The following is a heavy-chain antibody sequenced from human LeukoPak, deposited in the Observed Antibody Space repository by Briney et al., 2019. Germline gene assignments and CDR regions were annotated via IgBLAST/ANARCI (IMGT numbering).Heavy chain of an antibody. CDR3: ARYYYDSSGYYDDAFDI. CDR1: GFTFSSYA. V-gene: IGHV3-23*01. Sequence: GGSLRLSCAASGFTFSSYAMSWVRQAPGKGLEWVSAISGSGGSTYYADSVKGRFTISRDNSKNTLYLQMNSLRAEDTAVYYCARYYYDSSGYYDDAFDIWGQGTMVTVSS. J-gene: IGHJ3*02. D-gene: IGHD3-22*01. CDR2: ISGSGGST.